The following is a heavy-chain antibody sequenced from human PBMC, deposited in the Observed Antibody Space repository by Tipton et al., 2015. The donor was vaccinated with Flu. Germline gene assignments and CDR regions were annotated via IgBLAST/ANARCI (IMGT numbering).Heavy chain of an antibody. V-gene: IGHV3-23*01. CDR2: ISGSGGRT. CDR3: ATRAFSDYHYSIY. D-gene: IGHD5-12*01. Sequence: SLRLSCAVSGLTFGGYAMSWVRQAPGKGPEWVSAISGSGGRTYYADSVKGRFTISRDNSKNTVYLQLNSLRAEDTALYFCATRAFSDYHYSIYWGHGTLVTVSS. J-gene: IGHJ4*01. CDR1: GLTFGGYA.